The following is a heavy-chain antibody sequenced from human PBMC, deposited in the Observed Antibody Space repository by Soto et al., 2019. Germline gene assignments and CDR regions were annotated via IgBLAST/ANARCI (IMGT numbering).Heavy chain of an antibody. CDR2: IYYSGST. CDR1: GGSISSYY. Sequence: SETLSLTCTVSGGSISSYYWSWIRQPPGKGLEWIGYIYYSGSTNYNPSLKSRVTISVDTSKNQFSLKLSSVTDADTAVYYGARVPRGYYIFDYWGQGTLVTVSS. V-gene: IGHV4-59*01. J-gene: IGHJ4*02. D-gene: IGHD3-3*01. CDR3: ARVPRGYYIFDY.